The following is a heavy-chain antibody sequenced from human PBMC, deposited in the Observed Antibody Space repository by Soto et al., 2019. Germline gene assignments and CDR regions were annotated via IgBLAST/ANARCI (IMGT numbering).Heavy chain of an antibody. J-gene: IGHJ4*02. D-gene: IGHD3-22*01. CDR1: GVSISSYY. CDR3: ARGGYTPSRYYYDSSGYPRWYFDY. Sequence: SETLSLTCTVSGVSISSYYWSWIRQPPGKGLEWIGYIYYSGSTNYNPSLKSRVTISVDTSKNQFSLKLSSVTAADTAVYYCARGGYTPSRYYYDSSGYPRWYFDYWGQGTLVTVS. V-gene: IGHV4-59*01. CDR2: IYYSGST.